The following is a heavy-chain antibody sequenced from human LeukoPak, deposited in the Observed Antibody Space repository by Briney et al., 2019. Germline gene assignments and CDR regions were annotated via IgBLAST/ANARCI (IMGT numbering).Heavy chain of an antibody. D-gene: IGHD2-15*01. V-gene: IGHV3-23*01. CDR2: ISGSGGST. Sequence: GGSLRLSCAASGFTFSSYAISWVRQAPGKGLEWVSAISGSGGSTYYADSVKGRFTISRDNSKNTLYLQMNSLRAEDTAVYYCAKDKIRRLVVAATYFDYWGQGTLVTVSS. CDR1: GFTFSSYA. J-gene: IGHJ4*02. CDR3: AKDKIRRLVVAATYFDY.